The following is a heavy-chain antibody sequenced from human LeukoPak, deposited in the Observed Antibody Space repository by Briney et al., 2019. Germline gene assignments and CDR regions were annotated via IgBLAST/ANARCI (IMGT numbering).Heavy chain of an antibody. J-gene: IGHJ4*02. CDR1: GYTFTSYG. V-gene: IGHV1-18*01. CDR2: ISAYNGNT. D-gene: IGHD3-16*01. Sequence: ASVKVSCKASGYTFTSYGISWVRQTRGQTLEWMGWISAYNGNTNYAQKLQGRVTMTTDTSTSTAYMELRSLRSDDTAVYYCARLDGGYFDYWGQGTLVTVSS. CDR3: ARLDGGYFDY.